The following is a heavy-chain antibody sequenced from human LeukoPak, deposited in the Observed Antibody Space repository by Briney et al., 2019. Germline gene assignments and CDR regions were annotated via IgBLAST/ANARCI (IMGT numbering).Heavy chain of an antibody. D-gene: IGHD6-13*01. V-gene: IGHV3-23*01. CDR3: ARTPEYSSSWYPYYYYYMDV. J-gene: IGHJ6*03. CDR1: GFTFSSYA. CDR2: ISGSGGST. Sequence: GGSLRLSCAASGFTFSSYAMSWVRQAPGKGLEWVSAISGSGGSTYFADSVKGRFTISRDNSKNTLYLQMNSLRAEDTAVYYCARTPEYSSSWYPYYYYYMDVWGKGTTVTISS.